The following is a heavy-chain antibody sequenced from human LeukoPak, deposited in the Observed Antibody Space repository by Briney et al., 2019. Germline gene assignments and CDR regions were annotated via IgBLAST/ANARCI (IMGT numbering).Heavy chain of an antibody. CDR1: GGSISSGSYY. D-gene: IGHD5-12*01. J-gene: IGHJ4*02. Sequence: SETLSLTCTVSGGSISSGSYYWSRIRQPAGKGLAWIGRIYTSGSTNYNPSLKSRVTISVDTSKNQFSLKLSSVTAADTAVYYCARVRATPSPAYFDYWGQGTLVTVSS. CDR2: IYTSGST. CDR3: ARVRATPSPAYFDY. V-gene: IGHV4-61*02.